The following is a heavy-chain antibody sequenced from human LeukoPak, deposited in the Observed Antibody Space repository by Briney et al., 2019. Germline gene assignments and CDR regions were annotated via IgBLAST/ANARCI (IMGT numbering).Heavy chain of an antibody. V-gene: IGHV3-23*01. Sequence: SGGSLRLSCTASGFTFSNCALSWVRQAPGKGLEWVVSGSGANTYYADSVKGRFTISRDNSKNTVFLQMNSLRAEDTAVYYCAKDRDPLSSSGWPWAYFDYWGQGIMVIVSS. D-gene: IGHD6-19*01. CDR3: AKDRDPLSSSGWPWAYFDY. CDR2: SGSGANT. CDR1: GFTFSNCA. J-gene: IGHJ4*02.